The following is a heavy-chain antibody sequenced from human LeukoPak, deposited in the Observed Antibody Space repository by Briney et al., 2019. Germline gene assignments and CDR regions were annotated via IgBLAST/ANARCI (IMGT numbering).Heavy chain of an antibody. J-gene: IGHJ3*02. V-gene: IGHV4-34*01. CDR2: INHSGST. CDR1: GGSFSGYY. Sequence: SETLSLTCAVYGGSFSGYYWSWIRQPPGKGLEWIGEINHSGSTNYNPSLKSRVTISVDTSKNQFSLKLSSVTAADTAVYYCARGGPRLDTAMVTDDAFDIWGQGTMVTVSS. CDR3: ARGGPRLDTAMVTDDAFDI. D-gene: IGHD5-18*01.